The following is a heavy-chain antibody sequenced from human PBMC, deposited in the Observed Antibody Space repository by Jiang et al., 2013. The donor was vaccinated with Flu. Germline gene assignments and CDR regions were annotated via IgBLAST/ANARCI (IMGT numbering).Heavy chain of an antibody. J-gene: IGHJ4*02. CDR3: ARADRARTYSGSYGVKFDY. Sequence: GSGLVKPAQTLSLTCTVSGGSISSGDYYWSWIRQPPGKGLEWIGYIYYSGSTYYNPSLKSRVTISVDTSKNQFSLKLSSVTAADTAVYYCARADRARTYSGSYGVKFDYWGQGTLVTVSS. CDR1: GGSISSGDYY. V-gene: IGHV4-30-4*01. CDR2: IYYSGST. D-gene: IGHD1-26*01.